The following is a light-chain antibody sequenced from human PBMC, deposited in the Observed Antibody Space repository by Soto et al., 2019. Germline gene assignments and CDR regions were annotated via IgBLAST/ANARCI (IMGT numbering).Light chain of an antibody. CDR1: QSVRSD. J-gene: IGKJ1*01. CDR3: QQYNNWPPWT. Sequence: EIVMTQSPATLSVSPGERATLSCRASQSVRSDLSWYQQQPGQAARLLIYGASTRAPGIPAGISGSGSGTEFTLTISSLQSEDFAVEYCQQYNNWPPWTFGQGTKVEIK. CDR2: GAS. V-gene: IGKV3-15*01.